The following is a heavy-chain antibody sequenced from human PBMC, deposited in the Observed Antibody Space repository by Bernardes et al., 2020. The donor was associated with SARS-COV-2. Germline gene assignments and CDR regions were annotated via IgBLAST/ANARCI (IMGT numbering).Heavy chain of an antibody. CDR3: AREPYYDFWSGYYSGMDV. J-gene: IGHJ6*02. V-gene: IGHV4-59*01. CDR2: IYYSGST. D-gene: IGHD3-3*01. Sequence: SETLSLTCTVSGGSISSYYWSWIRQPPGKGLEWIGYIYYSGSTNYNPSLKSRVTISVDTSKNQFSLKLSSVTAADTAVYYCAREPYYDFWSGYYSGMDVWGQGTTVTVSS. CDR1: GGSISSYY.